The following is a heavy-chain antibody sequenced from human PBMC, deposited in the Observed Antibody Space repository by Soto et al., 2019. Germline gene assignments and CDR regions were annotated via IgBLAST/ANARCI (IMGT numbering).Heavy chain of an antibody. Sequence: FLRLSCAASGFTFSRFAMHWVRQAPGKRLEWVAVVASDGRDKHHADSVKGRFTISRDNPKNTLFLQMSSLRSEDMAVYYCARDKSVVADYYFDYWGQGTVVTVSS. J-gene: IGHJ4*02. CDR2: VASDGRDK. D-gene: IGHD2-2*01. CDR1: GFTFSRFA. CDR3: ARDKSVVADYYFDY. V-gene: IGHV3-30*04.